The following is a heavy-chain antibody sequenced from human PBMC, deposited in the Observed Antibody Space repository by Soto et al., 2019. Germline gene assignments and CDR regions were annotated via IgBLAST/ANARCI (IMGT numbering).Heavy chain of an antibody. CDR1: GFTFSSYG. J-gene: IGHJ6*03. V-gene: IGHV3-30*18. CDR2: ISYDGSNK. CDR3: AKGLFGLGDIVVVPAAMWMDYYYYMDV. D-gene: IGHD2-2*01. Sequence: PGGSLRLSCAASGFTFSSYGMHWVRQAPGKGLEWVAVISYDGSNKYYADSVKGRFTISRDNSKNTLYLQMNSLRAEDTAVYYCAKGLFGLGDIVVVPAAMWMDYYYYMDVWGKGTTVTVSS.